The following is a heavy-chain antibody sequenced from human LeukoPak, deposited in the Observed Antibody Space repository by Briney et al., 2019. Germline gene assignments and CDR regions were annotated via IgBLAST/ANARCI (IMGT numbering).Heavy chain of an antibody. D-gene: IGHD6-13*01. CDR2: IKKDGIEK. CDR1: GFTLSDYW. CDR3: ARDWGGGIAAAGTMIEGDY. Sequence: PGGSLRLSCAVSGFTLSDYWMSWVRQAPGKGLEWVANIKKDGIEKNYVDSVKGRFTISRDNAGNSLFLQMNSLGVEDTAVYFCARDWGGGIAAAGTMIEGDYWGQGTLVTVSS. V-gene: IGHV3-7*01. J-gene: IGHJ4*02.